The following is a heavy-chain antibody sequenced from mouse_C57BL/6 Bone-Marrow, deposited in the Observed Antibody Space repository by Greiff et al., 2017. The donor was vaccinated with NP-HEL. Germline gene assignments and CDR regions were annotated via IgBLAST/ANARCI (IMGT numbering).Heavy chain of an antibody. Sequence: EVQVVESGGGLVKPGGSLKLSCAASGFTFSSYAMSLVRQTPEKRLEWVATISDGGSYTYYPDNVKGRCTISRNNANNNLNLQMSHLKSEDTAMYYCTVVAPPYAMDYWGQGTSVTVSS. CDR1: GFTFSSYA. CDR2: ISDGGSYT. V-gene: IGHV5-4*01. J-gene: IGHJ4*01. CDR3: TVVAPPYAMDY. D-gene: IGHD1-1*01.